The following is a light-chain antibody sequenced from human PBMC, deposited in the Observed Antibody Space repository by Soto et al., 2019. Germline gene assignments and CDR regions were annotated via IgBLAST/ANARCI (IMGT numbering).Light chain of an antibody. CDR1: SGSVSTSYY. Sequence: QAVVTQDPSFSVSPGGTVTLTCGLSSGSVSTSYYPSWYQQTPGQAPRTLIYSTNTRSSGVPDRFSGSILGNKAALTITGAQADDESDYYCVLYMGSGIWVFGGRTKLTVL. V-gene: IGLV8-61*01. CDR2: STN. CDR3: VLYMGSGIWV. J-gene: IGLJ3*02.